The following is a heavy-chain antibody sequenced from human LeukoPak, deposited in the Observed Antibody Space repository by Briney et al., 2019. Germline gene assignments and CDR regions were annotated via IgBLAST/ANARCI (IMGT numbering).Heavy chain of an antibody. CDR3: ARDAVIPAYCGGDCLWGEEVDY. Sequence: NPGGSLRLSCAASGFTFSDYYMSWIRQAPGKGLEWVSYISSSGSTIYYADSVKGRFTISRDNSKNTLYLQMNSLRAEDTAVYYCARDAVIPAYCGGDCLWGEEVDYWGQGTLVTVSS. V-gene: IGHV3-11*01. CDR2: ISSSGSTI. J-gene: IGHJ4*02. D-gene: IGHD2-21*02. CDR1: GFTFSDYY.